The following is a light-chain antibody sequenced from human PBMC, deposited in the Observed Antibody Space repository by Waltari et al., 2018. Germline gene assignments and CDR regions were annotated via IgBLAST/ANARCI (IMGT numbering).Light chain of an antibody. CDR3: QQYNNWPPEMYT. Sequence: ETMMTQSPDTLSVSPGERATLSCRASQSISSNLAWYQQKPGQAPRLLIFGVSTRATGIQARFSGSGSGTEFTLTISSLESEDFGIYYCQQYNNWPPEMYTFGQGTKLE. J-gene: IGKJ2*01. CDR2: GVS. V-gene: IGKV3D-15*01. CDR1: QSISSN.